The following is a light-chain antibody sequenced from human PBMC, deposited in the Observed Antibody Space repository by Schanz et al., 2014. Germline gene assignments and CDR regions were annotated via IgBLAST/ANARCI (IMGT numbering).Light chain of an antibody. V-gene: IGLV2-8*01. CDR3: SSYTRTSNVV. CDR1: SSDVGGYKY. CDR2: EVS. Sequence: QSALTQPPSASGSPGQSVTISCTGTSSDVGGYKYVSWYQQHPGKAPKLMIYEVSKRPSGVPDRFSGSKSGNTASLTVSGLQAEDEADYYCSSYTRTSNVVFGGGTKLTVV. J-gene: IGLJ2*01.